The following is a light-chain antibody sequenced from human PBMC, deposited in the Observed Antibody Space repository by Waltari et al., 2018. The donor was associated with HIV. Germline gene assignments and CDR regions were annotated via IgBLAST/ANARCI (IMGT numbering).Light chain of an antibody. CDR3: SSYAGSNTLL. V-gene: IGLV2-8*01. J-gene: IGLJ2*01. CDR2: EFS. CDR1: TKDVGLYNY. Sequence: QSALTQPPSASGSPGQSVTISCTGTTKDVGLYNYVSWYQQNPGKAPKLIIFEFSRRPAGVPDRFSGSKSGNTASLTVSGRQGEDEADYFCSSYAGSNTLLFGGGTKLTVL.